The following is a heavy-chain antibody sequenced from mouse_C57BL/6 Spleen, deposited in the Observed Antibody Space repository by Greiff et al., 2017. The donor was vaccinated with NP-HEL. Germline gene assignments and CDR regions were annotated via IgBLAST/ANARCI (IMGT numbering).Heavy chain of an antibody. J-gene: IGHJ1*03. D-gene: IGHD1-1*01. V-gene: IGHV5-15*01. Sequence: EVMLVESGGGLVQPGGSLKLSCAASGFTFSDYGMAWVRQAPRKGPEWVAFISNLAYSIYYADTVTGRFTISRENAKNTLYLEMSSLRSEDTAMYYCARHTNYYGSSYGYFDVWGTGTTVTVSS. CDR3: ARHTNYYGSSYGYFDV. CDR2: ISNLAYSI. CDR1: GFTFSDYG.